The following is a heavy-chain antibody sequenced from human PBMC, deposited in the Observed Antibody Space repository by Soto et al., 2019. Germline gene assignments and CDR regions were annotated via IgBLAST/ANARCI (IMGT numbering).Heavy chain of an antibody. Sequence: SETLSLTCAVYGGSFSGYYWSWIRQPPGKGLEWIGEINHSGSTNYDPSLKSRVTISVDTSENQFSLKLSSVTAADTAVYYCARGSWGGSYYYFDYWGQGTLVTVSS. D-gene: IGHD1-26*01. J-gene: IGHJ4*02. CDR2: INHSGST. CDR1: GGSFSGYY. V-gene: IGHV4-34*01. CDR3: ARGSWGGSYYYFDY.